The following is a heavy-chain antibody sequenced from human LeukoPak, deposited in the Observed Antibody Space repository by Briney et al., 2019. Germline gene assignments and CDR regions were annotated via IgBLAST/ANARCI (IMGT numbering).Heavy chain of an antibody. D-gene: IGHD4-17*01. CDR1: GFTFSSYA. Sequence: GGSLRLSCAASGFTFSSYAMSWVRQAPGKGLEWGSAISGSGGSTYYADSVKGRFTISRDNSKNTLYLQMNSLRAEDTAVNYCAKDLGGDFDYWGQGTLVTVSS. CDR3: AKDLGGDFDY. J-gene: IGHJ4*02. CDR2: ISGSGGST. V-gene: IGHV3-23*01.